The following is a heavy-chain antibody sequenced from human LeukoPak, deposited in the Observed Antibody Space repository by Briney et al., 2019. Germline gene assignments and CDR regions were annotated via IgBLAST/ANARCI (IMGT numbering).Heavy chain of an antibody. V-gene: IGHV4-34*01. D-gene: IGHD1-14*01. CDR1: GGSFSGYC. Sequence: PSETLSLTCAVYGGSFSGYCWSWIRQPPGKGLEWIGEINHSGSTNYNPSLKSRVTISVDTSKNQFSLKLSSVTAADTAVYYCARAKPGNWFDPWGQGTLVTVSS. CDR2: INHSGST. J-gene: IGHJ5*02. CDR3: ARAKPGNWFDP.